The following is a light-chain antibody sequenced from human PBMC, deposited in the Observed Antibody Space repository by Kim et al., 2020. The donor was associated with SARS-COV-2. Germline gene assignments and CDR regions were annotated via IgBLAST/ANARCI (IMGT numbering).Light chain of an antibody. CDR2: GAS. Sequence: PGERAPLPCRARQGVRTNLAWYQQKPGQAPRLLIYGASTRATGIPARFSGSGSGTEFTLTISSLQSEDFAVYYCQQYNNWPPLTFGGGTKVEI. CDR1: QGVRTN. V-gene: IGKV3-15*01. CDR3: QQYNNWPPLT. J-gene: IGKJ4*01.